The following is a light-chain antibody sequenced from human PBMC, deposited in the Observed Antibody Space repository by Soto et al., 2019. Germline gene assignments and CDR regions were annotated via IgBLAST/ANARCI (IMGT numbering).Light chain of an antibody. Sequence: EIVMTQSPAILSVSPGDGATLFCRASQSIRNNFLAWYQHKPGQAPRLLIHGASTRATGVPARFSGSASETEFTLTISSLQSEDFAVYYCQQYSAWPLTIGGGTKVEI. CDR1: QSIRNN. CDR3: QQYSAWPLT. J-gene: IGKJ4*01. V-gene: IGKV3-15*01. CDR2: GAS.